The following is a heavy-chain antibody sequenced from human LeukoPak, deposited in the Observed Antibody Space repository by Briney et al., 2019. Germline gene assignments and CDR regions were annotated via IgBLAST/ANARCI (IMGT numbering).Heavy chain of an antibody. CDR3: ARGTYYYDSSGYIGYAFDI. CDR1: GFTFSSYN. CDR2: ISSSSSYI. Sequence: GGSLRLSCAASGFTFSSYNMNWVRQAPGKGLEWVSFISSSSSYIYYADSVKGRFTISRDNAKNSLYLQMNSLRAEDTAVYYCARGTYYYDSSGYIGYAFDIWGQGTMVTVSS. J-gene: IGHJ3*02. V-gene: IGHV3-21*01. D-gene: IGHD3-22*01.